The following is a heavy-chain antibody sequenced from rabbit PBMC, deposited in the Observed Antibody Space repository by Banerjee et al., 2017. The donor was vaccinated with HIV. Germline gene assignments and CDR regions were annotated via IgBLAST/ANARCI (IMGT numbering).Heavy chain of an antibody. D-gene: IGHD8-1*01. CDR3: ARDTGSSFSSYGMDL. CDR1: GFSFSSSDY. V-gene: IGHV1S45*01. J-gene: IGHJ6*01. Sequence: QEQLEESGGDLVKPGASLTLTCTASGFSFSSSDYMCWVRQAPGKGLEWISCIGGSSSGFTYSATWAKGRFTCSKTSSTTVTLQMTSLTVADTATYFCARDTGSSFSSYGMDLWGPGTLVTVS. CDR2: IGGSSSGFT.